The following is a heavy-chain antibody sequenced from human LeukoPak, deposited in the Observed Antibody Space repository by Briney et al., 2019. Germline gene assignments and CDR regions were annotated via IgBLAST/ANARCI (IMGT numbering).Heavy chain of an antibody. CDR3: ARSEMATIDFDY. J-gene: IGHJ4*02. Sequence: ASVKVSCKASGYTLTSYGISWVRQAPGQGLEWMGWISAYNGNTNYAQKLQGRVTMTTDTSTSTAYMELRSLRSDDTAVYYCARSEMATIDFDYWGQGTLVTVSS. V-gene: IGHV1-18*01. CDR2: ISAYNGNT. CDR1: GYTLTSYG. D-gene: IGHD5-24*01.